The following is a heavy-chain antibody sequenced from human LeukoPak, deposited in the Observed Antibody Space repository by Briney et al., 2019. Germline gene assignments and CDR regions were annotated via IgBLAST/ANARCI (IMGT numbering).Heavy chain of an antibody. J-gene: IGHJ4*02. V-gene: IGHV3-9*01. D-gene: IGHD3-3*01. CDR1: GFMFEDYG. CDR3: VKDADFWSGLDC. Sequence: GGSLRLSCVASGFMFEDYGIHWVRQVPGKGLEWVSGISWNSNTRVYAESVKGRFTISRDNAKHPLDLQMISLRAEDTALYYCVKDADFWSGLDCWGQGTLVTVSS. CDR2: ISWNSNTR.